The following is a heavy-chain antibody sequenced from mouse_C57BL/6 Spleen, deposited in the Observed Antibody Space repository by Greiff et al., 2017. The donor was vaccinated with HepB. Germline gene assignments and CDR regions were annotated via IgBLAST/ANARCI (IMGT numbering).Heavy chain of an antibody. J-gene: IGHJ3*01. CDR3: ARTGTHGGFAY. CDR2: ISSGSSTI. Sequence: VQLKESGGGLVKPGGSLKLSCAASGFTFSDYGMHWVRQAPEKGLEWVAYISSGSSTIYYVDTVKGRFTISRDNAKNTLFLQMTSLRSEDTAMYYCARTGTHGGFAYWGQGTLVTVSA. D-gene: IGHD3-3*01. CDR1: GFTFSDYG. V-gene: IGHV5-17*01.